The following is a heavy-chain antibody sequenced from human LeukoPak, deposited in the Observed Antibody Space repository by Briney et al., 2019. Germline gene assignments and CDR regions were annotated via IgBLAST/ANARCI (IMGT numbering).Heavy chain of an antibody. CDR3: ARTDMNGGSYYNFDS. CDR1: GFTFSTYS. D-gene: IGHD1-26*01. Sequence: GGSLRLSCAASGFTFSTYSMNWVRQAPGKGLEWVSYISISSGTIFYADSVKGRFTISRDNGKISLYLQMNSLRDGATAVYYCARTDMNGGSYYNFDSWGQGTLVTVSS. V-gene: IGHV3-48*02. CDR2: ISISSGTI. J-gene: IGHJ4*02.